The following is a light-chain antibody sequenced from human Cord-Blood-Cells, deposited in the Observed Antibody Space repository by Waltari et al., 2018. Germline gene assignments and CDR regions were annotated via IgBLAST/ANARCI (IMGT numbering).Light chain of an antibody. J-gene: IGLJ3*02. CDR3: SSYTSSITLV. CDR1: SSDVGGYNS. CDR2: DVS. V-gene: IGLV2-14*03. Sequence: QSALTQPASGCGSPGQSSTISCTGTSSDVGGYNSVSWYQQHPGKAPKLVIYDVSNRHSEVTNRFAGAQSGNMAYLTVSGLRAEDEADYYCSSYTSSITLVVGGGTKLPVL.